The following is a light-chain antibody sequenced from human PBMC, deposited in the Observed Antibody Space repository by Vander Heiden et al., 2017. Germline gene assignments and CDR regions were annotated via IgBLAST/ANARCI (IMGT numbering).Light chain of an antibody. Sequence: QPVLTQPTSLSASPGASARFTCTLRSGIDVGTYRIYWYQQKPGSLPRYLLRYKSESDKQQGSGVPSRFSGSKDASTNAGLLLISGLQSEDEADYYCAIWYSSSWVFGGGTKLTGL. J-gene: IGLJ3*02. CDR1: SGIDVGTYR. CDR2: YKSESDK. V-gene: IGLV5-39*01. CDR3: AIWYSSSWV.